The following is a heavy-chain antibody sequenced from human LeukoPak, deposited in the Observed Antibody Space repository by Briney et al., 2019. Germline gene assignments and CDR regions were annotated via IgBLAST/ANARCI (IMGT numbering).Heavy chain of an antibody. D-gene: IGHD3-9*01. V-gene: IGHV3-48*01. CDR3: ASSLTGYYPTRGY. CDR2: ISSSSSTI. CDR1: GFTFSSYS. J-gene: IGHJ4*02. Sequence: PGGSLRLSCAASGFTFSSYSMNWVRQAPGKGLEWVSYISSSSSTIYYADSVKGRFTISRDNAKNSLYLQMNSLRAEDTAVYYCASSLTGYYPTRGYWGQGTLVTVSS.